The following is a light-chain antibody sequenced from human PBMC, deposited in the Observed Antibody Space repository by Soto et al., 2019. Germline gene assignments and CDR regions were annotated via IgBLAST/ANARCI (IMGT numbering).Light chain of an antibody. V-gene: IGKV1-5*03. CDR3: XXXXXXXXWT. CDR2: KTS. J-gene: IGKJ1*01. CDR1: QSISSW. Sequence: DIQMTQSPSTLSASVGDRVTITCRASQSISSWLAWYQQKPGRAPKLLIYKTSNLESGVPSRFSGSGSGTEFTLTISSLXPXXXXXXXXXXXXXXXXWTFGQGTKVEIK.